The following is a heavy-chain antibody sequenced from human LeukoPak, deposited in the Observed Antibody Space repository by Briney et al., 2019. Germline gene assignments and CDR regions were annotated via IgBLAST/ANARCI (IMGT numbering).Heavy chain of an antibody. CDR3: ARVVLRWAYYFDY. J-gene: IGHJ4*02. CDR2: ISAYNGNT. Sequence: ASVKVSCKASGYTFTSYGISWVRHAPGQGLEWMGWISAYNGNTNYAQKLQGRVTMTTDTSTSTAYRELSSLRSDDTAVYYCARVVLRWAYYFDYWGQGTLVTVSS. V-gene: IGHV1-18*01. CDR1: GYTFTSYG. D-gene: IGHD4-23*01.